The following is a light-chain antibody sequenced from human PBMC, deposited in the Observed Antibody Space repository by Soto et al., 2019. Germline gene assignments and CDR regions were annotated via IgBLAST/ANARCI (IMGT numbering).Light chain of an antibody. CDR1: QSLLHRARYNY. CDR2: LGS. J-gene: IGKJ1*01. V-gene: IGKV2-28*01. CDR3: MQALQSPRT. Sequence: DIVLTQSPLSLPVTPGEPASISCRSGQSLLHRARYNYLDWYLQKPGQSPQLLIYLGSNRASGVPDRFCGSASGTNFTLEISRVEAEDVGVYYCMQALQSPRTFGRGTKLEIK.